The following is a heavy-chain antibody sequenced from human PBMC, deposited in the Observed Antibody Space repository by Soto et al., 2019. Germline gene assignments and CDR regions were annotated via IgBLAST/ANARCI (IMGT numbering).Heavy chain of an antibody. V-gene: IGHV6-1*01. J-gene: IGHJ6*02. Sequence: SQTLSLTCAISGDSVSSNSAAWNWIRQSPSRGLEWLGRTYYRSKWYNDYAVSVKSRITINPDTSKNQFSLQLNSVTPEDTAVYYCARSVFYYDISGYYVYYYYYGMDVWGQGTTVTVS. CDR2: TYYRSKWYN. D-gene: IGHD3-22*01. CDR1: GDSVSSNSAA. CDR3: ARSVFYYDISGYYVYYYYYGMDV.